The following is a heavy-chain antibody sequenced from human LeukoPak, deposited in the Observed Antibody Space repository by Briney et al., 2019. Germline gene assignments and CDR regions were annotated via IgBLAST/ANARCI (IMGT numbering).Heavy chain of an antibody. CDR3: ARHPTHCSSTSCYLPN. V-gene: IGHV4-34*01. Sequence: SETLSLTCAVYGGSFSGYYWSWIRQPPGKGLEWIGEINHSGSTNYNPSLESRVTISVDTSKNQFSLKLSSVTAADTAVYYCARHPTHCSSTSCYLPNWGQGTLVTVSS. J-gene: IGHJ4*02. D-gene: IGHD2-2*01. CDR1: GGSFSGYY. CDR2: INHSGST.